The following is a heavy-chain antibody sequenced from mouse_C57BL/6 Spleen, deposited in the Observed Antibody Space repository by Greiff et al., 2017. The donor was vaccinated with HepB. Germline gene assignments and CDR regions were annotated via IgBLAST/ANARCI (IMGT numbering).Heavy chain of an antibody. J-gene: IGHJ2*01. Sequence: EVQLQQSGPELVKPGASVKISCKASGYTFTDYYMNWVKQSHGKSLEWIGDINPNNGGTSYNQKFKGKATLTVDKSSSTAYMELRSLTSGDSAVYYCAREGDLINYYSSSWGYWGQGTTLTVSS. CDR3: AREGDLINYYSSSWGY. D-gene: IGHD1-1*01. CDR2: INPNNGGT. V-gene: IGHV1-26*01. CDR1: GYTFTDYY.